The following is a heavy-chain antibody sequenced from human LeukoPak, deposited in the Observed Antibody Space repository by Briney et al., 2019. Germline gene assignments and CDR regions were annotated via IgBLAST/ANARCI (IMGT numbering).Heavy chain of an antibody. J-gene: IGHJ4*02. CDR1: GFTFSSYG. CDR2: IWYDGSNK. CDR3: TTDILWDLYRFDY. V-gene: IGHV3-33*01. Sequence: GGSLRLSCAASGFTFSSYGMHWVRQAPGKGLEWVAVIWYDGSNKYYADSVKGRFTISRDDSKTTLFLQMNSLKTEDTAMYYCTTDILWDLYRFDYGGQGPLVTVPS. D-gene: IGHD2-21*01.